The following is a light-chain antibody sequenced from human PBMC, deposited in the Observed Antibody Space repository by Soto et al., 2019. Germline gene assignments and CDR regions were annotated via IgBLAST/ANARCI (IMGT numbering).Light chain of an antibody. CDR2: DNN. Sequence: QSVLTQPPSVSAAPGQKVTISCSGSSSNIGNNYVSWYQQLPGTAPKLLIYDNNKRPSGIPDPFSGCKSGTSATLGITGLQTGDEADYYCRTWDSSLSAYVFGTGTKVTVL. J-gene: IGLJ1*01. V-gene: IGLV1-51*01. CDR1: SSNIGNNY. CDR3: RTWDSSLSAYV.